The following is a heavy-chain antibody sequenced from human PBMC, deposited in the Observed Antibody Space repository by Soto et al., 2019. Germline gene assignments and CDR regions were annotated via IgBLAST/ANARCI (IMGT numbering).Heavy chain of an antibody. CDR2: INSDGSST. J-gene: IGHJ6*02. D-gene: IGHD2-2*02. V-gene: IGHV3-74*01. CDR1: GFTFSSYW. Sequence: PGGSLSLSCAASGFTFSSYWMHWVRQAPGKGLVWVSRINSDGSSTSYADSVKGRFTISRDNAKNTLYLQMNSLRAEDTAVYYCAREYQLLYTITYGMDVWGQGTTVTVSS. CDR3: AREYQLLYTITYGMDV.